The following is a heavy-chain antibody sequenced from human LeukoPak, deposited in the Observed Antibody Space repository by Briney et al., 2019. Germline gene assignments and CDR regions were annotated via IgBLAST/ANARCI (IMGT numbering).Heavy chain of an antibody. CDR1: GDSINSGNSH. J-gene: IGHJ4*02. D-gene: IGHD3-10*02. CDR2: VYDSWNN. V-gene: IGHV4-30-4*01. CDR3: ASYFVGNGGRGY. Sequence: SETLSLTCTVSGDSINSGNSHWTWLRQPPGKGLEWLGSVYDSWNNYYNPSLESRITMSVDTSKNQYSLELSSVIAADTAVYYCASYFVGNGGRGYWGQEALVTVSS.